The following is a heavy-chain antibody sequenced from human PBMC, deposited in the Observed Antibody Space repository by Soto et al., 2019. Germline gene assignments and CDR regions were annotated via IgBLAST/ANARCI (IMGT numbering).Heavy chain of an antibody. CDR1: GGSISSSSYY. D-gene: IGHD3-3*01. CDR3: ARAVVDPLRFLEWHWFDP. V-gene: IGHV4-39*07. J-gene: IGHJ5*02. Sequence: SETLSLTCTVSGGSISSSSYYWGWIRQPPGKGLEWIGSIYYSGSTHYNPSLKSRVTISVDTSKNQFSLKLSSVTAADTAVYYCARAVVDPLRFLEWHWFDPWGQGTLVTVSS. CDR2: IYYSGST.